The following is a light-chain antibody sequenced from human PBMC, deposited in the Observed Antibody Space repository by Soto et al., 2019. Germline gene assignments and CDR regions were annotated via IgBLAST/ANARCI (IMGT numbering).Light chain of an antibody. CDR2: GAS. Sequence: EIVMTQSPATLSVSPGERVTLSCRASQSAISSLAWYQQKPGQAPRLLISGASSRATGIPDRFSGSGSGTDFTLTISRLEPEDFALYYCQQYVTSAITFGQGTRLEIK. CDR1: QSAISS. V-gene: IGKV3-20*01. J-gene: IGKJ5*01. CDR3: QQYVTSAIT.